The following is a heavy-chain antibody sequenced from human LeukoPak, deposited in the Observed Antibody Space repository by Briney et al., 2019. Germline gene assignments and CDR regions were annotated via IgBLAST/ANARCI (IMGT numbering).Heavy chain of an antibody. CDR1: GFTFSSYW. J-gene: IGHJ4*02. V-gene: IGHV3-7*01. Sequence: GGSLRLSCAASGFTFSSYWMSWVRQAPGKGLEWVANIKQDGSEKYYVDSVKGRFTVSRDNGKKLVHLQLNSLRAEDTAVYFCARIPHPDYADAQWGQGTLVIVSS. CDR3: ARIPHPDYADAQ. CDR2: IKQDGSEK. D-gene: IGHD4-17*01.